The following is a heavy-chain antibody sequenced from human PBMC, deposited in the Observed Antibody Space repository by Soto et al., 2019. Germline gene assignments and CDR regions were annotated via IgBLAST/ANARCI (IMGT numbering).Heavy chain of an antibody. CDR1: GGTFSSYT. V-gene: IGHV1-69*02. D-gene: IGHD2-2*01. Sequence: QVQLVQSGAEVKKPGSSVKVSCKASGGTFSSYTISWVRQAPGQGLEWMGRIIPILGIANYAQKFQGRVTITADKSTSTAYMELSSLRSEDTAVYYCARGSSSTSFDYYYYMDVWGKGTTVTVSS. CDR3: ARGSSSTSFDYYYYMDV. J-gene: IGHJ6*03. CDR2: IIPILGIA.